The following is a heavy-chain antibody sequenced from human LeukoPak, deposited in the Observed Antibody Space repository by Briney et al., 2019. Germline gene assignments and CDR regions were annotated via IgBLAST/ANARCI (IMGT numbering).Heavy chain of an antibody. D-gene: IGHD4-11*01. CDR3: ARDYTSYDYGMDV. CDR1: GFTLSSYE. J-gene: IGHJ6*02. V-gene: IGHV3-48*03. Sequence: GGSLRLSCAASGFTLSSYEMNWVRQAPGKGLEWVSYTSSSGSIISYADYVKGRFTISRDNAKNSLYLQMNKLRADDTAVYYCARDYTSYDYGMDVWGQGTTVTVPS. CDR2: TSSSGSII.